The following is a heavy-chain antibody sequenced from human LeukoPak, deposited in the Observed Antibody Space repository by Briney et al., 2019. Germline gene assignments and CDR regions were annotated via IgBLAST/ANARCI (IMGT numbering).Heavy chain of an antibody. CDR2: TYYRSRWSN. V-gene: IGHV6-1*01. J-gene: IGHJ4*02. CDR1: GDSVSSNSAV. D-gene: IGHD2-2*01. Sequence: SQTLSLTCAISGDSVSSNSAVWNWIRQSPSRGLEWLGRTYYRSRWSNNYALSVKSRITINPDTSGNQFSLQLNSMAPEDTALYYCARGDQAFDYWGQGTLVTVSS. CDR3: ARGDQAFDY.